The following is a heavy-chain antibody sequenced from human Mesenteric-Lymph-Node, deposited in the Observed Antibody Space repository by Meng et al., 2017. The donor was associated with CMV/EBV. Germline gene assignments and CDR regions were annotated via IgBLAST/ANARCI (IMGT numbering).Heavy chain of an antibody. CDR1: GGSVSSGHHY. CDR2: IDHTGNG. J-gene: IGHJ4*02. Sequence: SETLSLTCTVSGGSVSSGHHYWNWIRQPPGKGLEWIGEIDHTGNGNYNPSLRSRVSISIDTSNSELSLKVRSVTAADTAVYYCARGWTSGVAASGTQFDYWGQGTLVTVSS. D-gene: IGHD6-13*01. CDR3: ARGWTSGVAASGTQFDY. V-gene: IGHV4-61*01.